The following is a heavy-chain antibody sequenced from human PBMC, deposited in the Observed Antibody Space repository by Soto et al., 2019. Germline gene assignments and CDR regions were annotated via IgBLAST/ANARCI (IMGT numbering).Heavy chain of an antibody. CDR1: GFTFSSHG. J-gene: IGHJ1*01. D-gene: IGHD3-22*01. CDR2: VSFDGTNK. Sequence: GGSLRLSCTASGFTFSSHGMHWVRQAPGKGLEWVAVVSFDGTNKNYADSVRGRFTISRDNSKNTLYLQMSSLRAEDTAVYYCANGDSSGSEYFQSWGQGTLVTVSS. CDR3: ANGDSSGSEYFQS. V-gene: IGHV3-30*18.